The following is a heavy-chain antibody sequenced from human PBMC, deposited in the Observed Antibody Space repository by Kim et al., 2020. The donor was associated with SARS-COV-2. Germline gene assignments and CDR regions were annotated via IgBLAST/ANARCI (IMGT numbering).Heavy chain of an antibody. Sequence: VKGRFTNSREHSKNTLYLQMNSLRAEDTAVYYCAKDLRFGSSGSKDYYGMDVWGQGTTVTVSS. J-gene: IGHJ6*02. D-gene: IGHD3-22*01. CDR3: AKDLRFGSSGSKDYYGMDV. V-gene: IGHV3-23*01.